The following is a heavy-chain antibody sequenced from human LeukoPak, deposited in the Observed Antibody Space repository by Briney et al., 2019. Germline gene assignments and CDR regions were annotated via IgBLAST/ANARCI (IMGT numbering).Heavy chain of an antibody. CDR3: ARGHSSGWYMGDY. D-gene: IGHD6-19*01. CDR2: INPNSGGT. CDR1: GYTFTGYY. V-gene: IGHV1-2*02. Sequence: ASVKVSCKASGYTFTGYYMHWVRQAPGQGLEWMGWINPNSGGTNYAQKLQGRVTMTTDTSTSTAYMELRSLRSDDTAVYYCARGHSSGWYMGDYWGQGTLVTVSS. J-gene: IGHJ4*02.